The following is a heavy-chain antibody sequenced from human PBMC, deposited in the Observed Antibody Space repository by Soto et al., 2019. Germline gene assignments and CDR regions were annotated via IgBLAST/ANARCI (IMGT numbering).Heavy chain of an antibody. D-gene: IGHD3-16*01. Sequence: PXGSLIISCAASGFTVSSNSMSWVRQAPGKGLEWVSLIYTDGGTYYGDSVKGRFTISRDTSKNTLSLQMTSLRADDTAVYYCARDNSMLGAPFHYWGQGPLVTVSS. CDR1: GFTVSSNS. CDR2: IYTDGGT. V-gene: IGHV3-53*01. J-gene: IGHJ4*02. CDR3: ARDNSMLGAPFHY.